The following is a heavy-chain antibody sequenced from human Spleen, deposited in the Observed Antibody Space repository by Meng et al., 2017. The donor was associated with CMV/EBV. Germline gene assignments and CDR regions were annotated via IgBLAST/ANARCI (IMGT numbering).Heavy chain of an antibody. CDR2: INPNSGGT. CDR1: GYTFTNYD. D-gene: IGHD6-13*01. V-gene: IGHV1-2*02. J-gene: IGHJ4*02. Sequence: ASVKVSCKASGYTFTNYDINWVRQAPGQGLEWMGWINPNSGGTNYAQKFQGRVTMTRDTSISTAYMELSRLRSDDTAVYYCARHGGIAAAFDYWGQGTLVTVSS. CDR3: ARHGGIAAAFDY.